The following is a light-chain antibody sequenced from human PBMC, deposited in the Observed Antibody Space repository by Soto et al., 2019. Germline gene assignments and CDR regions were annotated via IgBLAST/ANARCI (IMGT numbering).Light chain of an antibody. V-gene: IGKV3-20*01. CDR3: QQHGSSPLT. Sequence: EIVLTQSPGTLSLSPGERATLSCRASQSVGTSYVAWYQQKPGQAPRLLIYAASSRATGIPDRFTGRGSGTDFALTISRLEPEDFAVYFCQQHGSSPLTFGGGTKVEIK. CDR1: QSVGTSY. J-gene: IGKJ4*01. CDR2: AAS.